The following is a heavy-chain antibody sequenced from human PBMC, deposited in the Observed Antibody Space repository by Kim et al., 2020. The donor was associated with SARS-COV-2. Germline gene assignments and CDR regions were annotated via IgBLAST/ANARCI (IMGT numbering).Heavy chain of an antibody. CDR3: AGASNGYEDWYFDL. J-gene: IGHJ2*01. Sequence: YADSMKGRFTVSRVNSKDTLYLQMNRLRAEDTAVYYCAGASNGYEDWYFDLLGRGTLVTVSS. V-gene: IGHV3-30*03. D-gene: IGHD5-12*01.